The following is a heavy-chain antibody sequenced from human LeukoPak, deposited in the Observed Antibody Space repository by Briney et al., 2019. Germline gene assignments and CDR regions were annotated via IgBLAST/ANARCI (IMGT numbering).Heavy chain of an antibody. V-gene: IGHV3-30*02. Sequence: PGGSLRLSCATSGFTFSTYSLNWVRQAPGKGLEWVAFIRYNGSNKYYADSVKGRFTISRDNSKNTLYLQMNSLRAEDTAVYYCAKDRGDSSSRGVDYWGQGTLVTVSS. D-gene: IGHD6-6*01. CDR2: IRYNGSNK. CDR3: AKDRGDSSSRGVDY. CDR1: GFTFSTYS. J-gene: IGHJ4*02.